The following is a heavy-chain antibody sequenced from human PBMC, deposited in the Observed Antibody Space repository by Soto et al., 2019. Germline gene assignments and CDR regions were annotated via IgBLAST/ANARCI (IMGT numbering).Heavy chain of an antibody. V-gene: IGHV4-34*01. CDR2: INHSGST. J-gene: IGHJ4*02. CDR3: ARGSVTTVTIDFDY. Sequence: PSETLSLTCAVYGGSFSGYYWSWIRQPPGKGLEWIGEINHSGSTNYNPSLKSRVTISVDTSKNQFSLKLSSVTAADTAVYYCARGSVTTVTIDFDYWGQGTLVTVSS. CDR1: GGSFSGYY. D-gene: IGHD4-17*01.